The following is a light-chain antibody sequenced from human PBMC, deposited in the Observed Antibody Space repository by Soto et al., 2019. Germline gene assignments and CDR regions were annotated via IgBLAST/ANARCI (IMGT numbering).Light chain of an antibody. V-gene: IGLV1-44*01. J-gene: IGLJ1*01. CDR2: SND. CDR3: ATWDDSLNAAV. Sequence: SALTQPPSASGTPGQRVTISCSGSNSNIGGNTVNWYQQLPGAAPKLLMYSNDQWPSGVPDRFSGSKFGTTASLAISGLQSEDEADYHCATWDDSLNAAVFGAGTKVTVL. CDR1: NSNIGGNT.